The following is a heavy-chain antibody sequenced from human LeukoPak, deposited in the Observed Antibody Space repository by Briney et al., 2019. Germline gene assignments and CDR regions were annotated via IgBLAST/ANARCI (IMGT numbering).Heavy chain of an antibody. CDR1: GYSISSGYY. V-gene: IGHV4-38-2*02. CDR2: IYHSGST. CDR3: AREGRVVPAFGY. J-gene: IGHJ4*02. Sequence: SETLSLTCTVSGYSISSGYYWGWIRQPPGKGLEWIGSIYHSGSTYYNPSLKSRVTISVDTSKNQFSLKLSSVTAADTAVYYCAREGRVVPAFGYWGQGTLVTVSS. D-gene: IGHD2-2*01.